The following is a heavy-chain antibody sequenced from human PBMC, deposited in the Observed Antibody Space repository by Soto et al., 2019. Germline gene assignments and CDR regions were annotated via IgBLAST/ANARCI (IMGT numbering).Heavy chain of an antibody. D-gene: IGHD6-13*01. CDR2: IYYSGST. J-gene: IGHJ6*02. CDR3: ARQGRVSIAAAGSYYYYYGMDV. CDR1: GGSISSSSYY. Sequence: SETLSLTCTVSGGSISSSSYYWGWIRQPPGKGLEWIGSIYYSGSTYYNPALKSRVTISVDTSKNQFSLKLSSVTAADTAVYYCARQGRVSIAAAGSYYYYYGMDVWGQGTTVT. V-gene: IGHV4-39*01.